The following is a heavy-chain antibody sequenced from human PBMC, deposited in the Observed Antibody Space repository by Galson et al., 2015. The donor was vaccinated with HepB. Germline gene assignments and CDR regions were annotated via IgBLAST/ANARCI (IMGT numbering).Heavy chain of an antibody. Sequence: SLRLSCAASGLTVSSNYMTWVRQAPGKGLEWLSVIYSGGSTYYADSVKGRFTISRDNSKNTLYLQMNSLRTEDTAVYYCARDWVVGYSRYYYYGMDVWGQGTTVTVSS. CDR2: IYSGGST. J-gene: IGHJ6*02. V-gene: IGHV3-66*02. D-gene: IGHD6-13*01. CDR1: GLTVSSNY. CDR3: ARDWVVGYSRYYYYGMDV.